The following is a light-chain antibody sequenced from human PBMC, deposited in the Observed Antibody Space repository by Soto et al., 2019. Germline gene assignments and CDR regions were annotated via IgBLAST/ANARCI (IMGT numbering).Light chain of an antibody. V-gene: IGLV1-51*02. CDR3: VTWDSSLSVGGV. CDR1: SSNIGDNY. CDR2: ENN. Sequence: QSVLTQPPSVSAAPGQKVTISCSGTSSNIGDNYVSWYQQLSGAAPRLLMYENNKRLSGTPDRFSGSKSGTSATLDITGLQTGDEADYYCVTWDSSLSVGGVFGGGTKLTVL. J-gene: IGLJ2*01.